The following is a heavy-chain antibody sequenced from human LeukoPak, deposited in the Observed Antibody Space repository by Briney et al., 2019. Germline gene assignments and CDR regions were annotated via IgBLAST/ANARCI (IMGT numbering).Heavy chain of an antibody. CDR1: EFTVSSNY. CDR2: IYSGGST. V-gene: IGHV3-66*01. Sequence: GGSLRLSCAASEFTVSSNYMSWVRQAPGKGLEWVSVIYSGGSTYYADSVKGRFTISRDNSKNTLYLQMNSLRAEDTAVYYCARAGTATYTFDYWGQGTLVTVSS. J-gene: IGHJ4*01. D-gene: IGHD4-17*01. CDR3: ARAGTATYTFDY.